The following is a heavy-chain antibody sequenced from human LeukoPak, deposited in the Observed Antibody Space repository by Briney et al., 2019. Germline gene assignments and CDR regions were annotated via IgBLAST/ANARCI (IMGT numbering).Heavy chain of an antibody. J-gene: IGHJ6*03. D-gene: IGHD1-20*01. Sequence: GGSLRLSCAASGFTFSSYGMHWVRQAPGKGLEWVAVISYDGSNKYYADSVKGRFTISRDNSKNTLYLQMNSLRAEDTTVYYCAKGGLFNWNYMDVWGKGTTVTVSS. V-gene: IGHV3-30*18. CDR3: AKGGLFNWNYMDV. CDR2: ISYDGSNK. CDR1: GFTFSSYG.